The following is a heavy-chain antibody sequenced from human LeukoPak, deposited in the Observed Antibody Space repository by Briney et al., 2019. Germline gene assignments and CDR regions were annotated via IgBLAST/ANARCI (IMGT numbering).Heavy chain of an antibody. J-gene: IGHJ4*02. CDR1: GGSFSGYY. CDR2: INHSGST. V-gene: IGHV4-34*01. Sequence: SETLSPTCAVYGGSFSGYYWSWIRQPPGKGLEWIGEINHSGSTNYNPSLKSRVTISVDTSKNQFSLKLSSVTAADTAVYYCARGRGYDYVWGSYRYGHLDYWGQGTLVTVSS. CDR3: ARGRGYDYVWGSYRYGHLDY. D-gene: IGHD3-16*02.